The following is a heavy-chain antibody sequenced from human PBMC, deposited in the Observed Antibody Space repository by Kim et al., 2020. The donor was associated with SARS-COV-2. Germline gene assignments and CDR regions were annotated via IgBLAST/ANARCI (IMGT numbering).Heavy chain of an antibody. CDR2: ISSSSYI. Sequence: GGSLRLSCAASGFTFSSYSMNWVRQAPGKGLEWVSSISSSSYIYYADSVKGRFTISRDNAKNSLYLQMNSLRAEDTAVYYCARPIAAAGTPGYWGQGTLVTVSS. V-gene: IGHV3-21*01. J-gene: IGHJ4*02. CDR1: GFTFSSYS. CDR3: ARPIAAAGTPGY. D-gene: IGHD6-13*01.